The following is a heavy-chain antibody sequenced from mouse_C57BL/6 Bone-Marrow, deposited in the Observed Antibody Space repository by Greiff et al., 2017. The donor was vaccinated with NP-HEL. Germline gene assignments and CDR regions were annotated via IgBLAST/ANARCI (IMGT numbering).Heavy chain of an antibody. V-gene: IGHV1-54*01. Sequence: QVQLQQSGAELVRPGTSVKVSCKASGYAFTNYLIEWVKQRPGQGLEWIGVINPGSGGTNYNEKFKGKATLTADKSSSTAYMQLSSLTSEDSAVYFCARNLVTTVVAHYWYFDVWGTGTTVTVSS. D-gene: IGHD1-1*01. J-gene: IGHJ1*03. CDR1: GYAFTNYL. CDR3: ARNLVTTVVAHYWYFDV. CDR2: INPGSGGT.